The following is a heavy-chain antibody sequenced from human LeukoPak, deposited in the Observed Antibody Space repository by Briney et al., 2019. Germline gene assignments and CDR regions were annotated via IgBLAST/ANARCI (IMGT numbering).Heavy chain of an antibody. D-gene: IGHD2-15*01. Sequence: SETLSLTCTVSGGSISSSSYYWGWIRQPPGKGLEWIGSIYYSGSTYYHPSLKSRVTISVDTSKNQFSLKLNSVTAADTAVYYCASLSEYCSAGSCYLGWFDPWGQGTLVTVSS. V-gene: IGHV4-39*07. CDR1: GGSISSSSYY. CDR2: IYYSGST. CDR3: ASLSEYCSAGSCYLGWFDP. J-gene: IGHJ5*02.